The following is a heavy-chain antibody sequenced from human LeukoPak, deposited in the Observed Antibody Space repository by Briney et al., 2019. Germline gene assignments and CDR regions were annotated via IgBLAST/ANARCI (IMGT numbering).Heavy chain of an antibody. CDR1: GFSFSSHW. CDR3: ARDFGSTWLRNWLDS. Sequence: GGSLRLSCAASGFSFSSHWMHWVRQVPGKELVWVSRINTDGTTTTYADSVKGRFTISRDNAKNTLYLQMNSLRAEDTALYYCARDFGSTWLRNWLDSWGQGTLVTVSS. J-gene: IGHJ5*01. D-gene: IGHD6-13*01. CDR2: INTDGTTT. V-gene: IGHV3-74*01.